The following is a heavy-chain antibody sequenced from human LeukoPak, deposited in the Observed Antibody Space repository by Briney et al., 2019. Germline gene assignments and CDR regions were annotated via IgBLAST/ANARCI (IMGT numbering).Heavy chain of an antibody. CDR1: GGSISSYY. CDR2: IFYSGST. V-gene: IGHV4-59*01. D-gene: IGHD6-13*01. J-gene: IGHJ2*01. CDR3: AGVYYSNSYDYWYFDL. Sequence: PSETLSLTCTVSGGSISSYYWSWIRQPPGKGLEWIGYIFYSGSTNYNPSLKSRVTISVDTSKNQFSLKLSSVTAADTAVYYCAGVYYSNSYDYWYFDLWGRGTLVTVSS.